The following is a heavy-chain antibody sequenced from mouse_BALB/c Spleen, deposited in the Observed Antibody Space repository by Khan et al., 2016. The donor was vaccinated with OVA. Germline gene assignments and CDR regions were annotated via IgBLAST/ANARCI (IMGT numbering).Heavy chain of an antibody. CDR3: ANGNYGWFAY. J-gene: IGHJ3*01. Sequence: VELVESGGGLVEPGGSLKLSCAASGFTFSSFVMSWVRQTPEKRLEWVATISSAATYTYYPDSVKGRFTISRDNAKNTLYLQMNSLRSDDTAIYYCANGNYGWFAYWGRGTLVTVST. V-gene: IGHV5-9-1*01. D-gene: IGHD2-1*01. CDR1: GFTFSSFV. CDR2: ISSAATYT.